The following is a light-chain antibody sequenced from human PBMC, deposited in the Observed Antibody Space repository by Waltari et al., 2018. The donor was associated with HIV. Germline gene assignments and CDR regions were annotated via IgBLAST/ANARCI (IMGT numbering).Light chain of an antibody. V-gene: IGLV2-8*01. CDR2: EVS. CDR1: SSDVGGYNY. J-gene: IGLJ2*01. Sequence: QSALTQPPSASGSPGQSVTISCTGTSSDVGGYNYVSWYQQHPGKAPKVMIYEVSKRPSGVPDRFSGSKSGNTASLTVSGLQAEDEADYYCSSDAGSHNFVVFGGGTKLTVL. CDR3: SSDAGSHNFVV.